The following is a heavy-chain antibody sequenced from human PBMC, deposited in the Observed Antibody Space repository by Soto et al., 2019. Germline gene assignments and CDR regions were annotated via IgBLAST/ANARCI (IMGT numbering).Heavy chain of an antibody. CDR1: GGTFSNYA. V-gene: IGHV1-69*01. D-gene: IGHD2-15*01. Sequence: QVQLVQSGAEVKKPGSSVKVSCKASGGTFSNYAVSWVRQAPGQGLEWVGEVIPIFGTTPYAQKFQGRVTITADESTNTAYMELSSLRSEDTAVYYCARRFIQGNGGNHDSFDIWCQGTMVTVSS. CDR2: VIPIFGTT. J-gene: IGHJ3*02. CDR3: ARRFIQGNGGNHDSFDI.